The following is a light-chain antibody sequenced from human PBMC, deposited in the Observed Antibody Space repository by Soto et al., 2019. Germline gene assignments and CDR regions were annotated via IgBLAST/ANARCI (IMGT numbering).Light chain of an antibody. CDR1: QSVRSNS. CDR2: GAS. CDR3: QQYGTSPLT. Sequence: EIVLTQSPRTLSLSPGESATLSCTASQSVRSNSLAWYQQKPGQAPRLLMFGASGRATGTPPGFSGRGSGTDFTLTISRLEPEDFSVYDCQQYGTSPLTFGGGTKVDI. J-gene: IGKJ4*01. V-gene: IGKV3-20*01.